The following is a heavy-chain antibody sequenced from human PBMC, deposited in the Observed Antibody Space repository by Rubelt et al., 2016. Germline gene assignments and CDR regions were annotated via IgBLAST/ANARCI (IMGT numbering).Heavy chain of an antibody. J-gene: IGHJ5*02. D-gene: IGHD4-23*01. V-gene: IGHV4-34*01. CDR2: INHSGST. Sequence: QVQLQQWGAGLLKPSETLSLTCAVYGGSFSGYYWSWIRQPPGKGLEWIGEINHSGSTNYNPSLKCRVTISVDTSKNQFSLKVSSVTAADTAVYYCARGRMRVTRVGQQQGNWFDPWGQGTLVTVSS. CDR3: ARGRMRVTRVGQQQGNWFDP. CDR1: GGSFSGYY.